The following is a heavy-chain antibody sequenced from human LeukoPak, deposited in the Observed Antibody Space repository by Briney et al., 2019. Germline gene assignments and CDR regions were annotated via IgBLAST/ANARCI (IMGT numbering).Heavy chain of an antibody. CDR1: GFTFSSYA. CDR2: ISYDGSNK. D-gene: IGHD6-13*01. J-gene: IGHJ4*02. Sequence: GRSLRLSCAASGFTFSSYAMHWVRQAPGKRLEWVTVISYDGSNKYYADSVKGRFTISRDNSKNTPYLQMNSLRAEDTAVYYCARVNAANRFSSSWLEYWGQGTLVTVPS. V-gene: IGHV3-30-3*01. CDR3: ARVNAANRFSSSWLEY.